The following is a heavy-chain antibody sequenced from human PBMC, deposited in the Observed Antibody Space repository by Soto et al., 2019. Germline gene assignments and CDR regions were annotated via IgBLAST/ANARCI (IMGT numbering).Heavy chain of an antibody. CDR3: ARVLGYYYDSSGYYAGTLDY. J-gene: IGHJ4*02. CDR1: GGTFSSYA. Sequence: SVKVSCKASGGTFSSYAISWVRQAPGQGLEWMGGIIPIFGTANYAQKFQGRVTITADKSTSTAYMELSSLRSEDTAVYYCARVLGYYYDSSGYYAGTLDYWGQGTLVTVS. V-gene: IGHV1-69*06. D-gene: IGHD3-22*01. CDR2: IIPIFGTA.